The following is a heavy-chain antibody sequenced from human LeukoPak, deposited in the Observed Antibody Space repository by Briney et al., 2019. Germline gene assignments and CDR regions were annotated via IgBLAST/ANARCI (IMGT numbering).Heavy chain of an antibody. CDR3: ARQRGSAYYNTHRDH. CDR1: RFTFNTYS. J-gene: IGHJ4*02. CDR2: ISNDGSKG. D-gene: IGHD3-3*01. Sequence: GGSLRLSCAASRFTFNTYSMSWVRQAPGKGLEWVALISNDGSKGYYADSVKGRFTISRDSSKNTLYLQMDSLRPEDTAMYYCARQRGSAYYNTHRDHWGQGALVTVSS. V-gene: IGHV3-30-3*01.